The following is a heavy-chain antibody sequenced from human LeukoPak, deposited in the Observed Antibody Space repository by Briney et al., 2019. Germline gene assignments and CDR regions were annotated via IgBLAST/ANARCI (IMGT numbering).Heavy chain of an antibody. Sequence: GGSLRLSCAASGFTFSSDALSWVRQAPGKGLEWVSAISGSGGSTYYADSVKGRFTISRDNSKNTLYLQMNSLRAEDTAAYYCAKDLRVIVVTYYMDVWGKGTTVTVSS. CDR1: GFTFSSDA. V-gene: IGHV3-23*01. J-gene: IGHJ6*03. D-gene: IGHD2-2*01. CDR2: ISGSGGST. CDR3: AKDLRVIVVTYYMDV.